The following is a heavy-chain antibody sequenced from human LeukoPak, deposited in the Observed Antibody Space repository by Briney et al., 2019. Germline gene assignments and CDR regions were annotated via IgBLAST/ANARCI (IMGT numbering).Heavy chain of an antibody. J-gene: IGHJ4*02. Sequence: ASVKVSCKASGYTFTSYYMHWVRQAPGQGLEWMGIINPSGGSTNYAQKLQGRVTMTTDTSTSTAYMELRSLRSDDTAVYYCARDRYDGGSYYQDYWGQGTLVTVSS. D-gene: IGHD1-26*01. CDR2: INPSGGST. V-gene: IGHV1-46*01. CDR1: GYTFTSYY. CDR3: ARDRYDGGSYYQDY.